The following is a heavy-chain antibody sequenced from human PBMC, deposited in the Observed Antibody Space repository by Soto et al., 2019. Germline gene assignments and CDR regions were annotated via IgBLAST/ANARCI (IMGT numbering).Heavy chain of an antibody. CDR2: INPNSGGT. V-gene: IGHV1-2*02. Sequence: ASVKVSCKASGYTFTGYYMHWVRQAPGQGLEWMGWINPNSGGTNYAQKFQGRVTMTRDTSISTAYMELSRLRSDDTAVYYCARDLGATAYYYDSSGGGYYGMDVWGQGPTVTVYS. CDR1: GYTFTGYY. CDR3: ARDLGATAYYYDSSGGGYYGMDV. J-gene: IGHJ6*02. D-gene: IGHD3-22*01.